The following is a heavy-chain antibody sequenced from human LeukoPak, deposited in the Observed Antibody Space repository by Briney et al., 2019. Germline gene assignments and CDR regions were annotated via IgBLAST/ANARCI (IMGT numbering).Heavy chain of an antibody. Sequence: GGSLRRSCAASGFTFSSYAMSWVRQAPGKGLEWVSAISGGGGSTYYADSVKGRFTISRDNSKNTLYVQMNSLRAEDTAVYYCATEKGDSPDYWGQGTLVTVS. CDR1: GFTFSSYA. D-gene: IGHD2-21*01. CDR2: ISGGGGST. V-gene: IGHV3-23*01. CDR3: ATEKGDSPDY. J-gene: IGHJ4*02.